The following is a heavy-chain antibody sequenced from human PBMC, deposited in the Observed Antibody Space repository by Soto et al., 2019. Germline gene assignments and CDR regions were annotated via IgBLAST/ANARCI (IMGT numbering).Heavy chain of an antibody. J-gene: IGHJ4*02. CDR1: GYSLTELS. D-gene: IGHD3-22*01. Sequence: ASVKVSCKVSGYSLTELSMHWVRQAPGKRLERMGGFDPEERETIYAQKFQSRFTMTEDTSTDTAYMELSSLRSEDTAVFYCETASYYDSSGYYPALDYWGRGTLVTVT. CDR3: ETASYYDSSGYYPALDY. CDR2: FDPEERET. V-gene: IGHV1-24*01.